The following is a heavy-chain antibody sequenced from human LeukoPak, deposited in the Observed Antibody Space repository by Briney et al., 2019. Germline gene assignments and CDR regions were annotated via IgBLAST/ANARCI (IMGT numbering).Heavy chain of an antibody. V-gene: IGHV3-13*01. D-gene: IGHD6-13*01. CDR3: ARVRGISSSWYWYFDL. J-gene: IGHJ2*01. Sequence: PGGSLRLSCAASGFTFSSYDMHWVRQATGKGLEWVSAIGTAGDTYYPGSVKGRFTISRENAKNSLYLQMNSLRAGDTAVYYCARVRGISSSWYWYFDLWGRGTLVTVSS. CDR2: IGTAGDT. CDR1: GFTFSSYD.